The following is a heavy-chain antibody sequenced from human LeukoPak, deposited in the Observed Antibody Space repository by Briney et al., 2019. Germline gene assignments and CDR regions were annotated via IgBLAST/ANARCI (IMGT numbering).Heavy chain of an antibody. J-gene: IGHJ3*02. V-gene: IGHV3-23*01. CDR2: ISGSGGST. Sequence: GGSLRLSCAASGFTFSSYAMSWFRQAPGKGLEWVSAISGSGGSTYYADSVKGRFTISRDNSKNTLYLQMNSLRAEDTAVYYCAKDRKGEDLLDAFDIWGQGTMVTVSS. CDR3: AKDRKGEDLLDAFDI. CDR1: GFTFSSYA. D-gene: IGHD3-16*01.